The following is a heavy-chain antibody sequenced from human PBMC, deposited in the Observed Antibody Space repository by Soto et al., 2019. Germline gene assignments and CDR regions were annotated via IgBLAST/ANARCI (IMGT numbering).Heavy chain of an antibody. J-gene: IGHJ4*02. D-gene: IGHD6-13*01. CDR3: AKSQEIGTHFFDS. CDR2: IGTAGDT. CDR1: GFTFSGFD. V-gene: IGHV3-13*01. Sequence: GWSLRLSCEASGFTFSGFDMHWVRQPTGKGLEWVSSIGTAGDTYYAVSVKGRFTISRDNAKNSLSLQMNSLRAGDMAVYFCAKSQEIGTHFFDSWGQGTKVTVSS.